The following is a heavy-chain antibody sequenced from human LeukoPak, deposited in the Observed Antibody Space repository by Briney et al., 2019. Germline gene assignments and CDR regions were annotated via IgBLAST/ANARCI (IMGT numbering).Heavy chain of an antibody. CDR3: AREGDSRWGELSP. V-gene: IGHV3-33*01. Sequence: GGSLRLSCAASGFTFSTYAIQWVRQAPGKGVEWVAVIWYDGSEQYYADSVKGRFFISRDNSKSTSDLQMNSLRAEDTAVYYCAREGDSRWGELSPWGQGTLVTVSA. D-gene: IGHD3-16*02. J-gene: IGHJ1*01. CDR2: IWYDGSEQ. CDR1: GFTFSTYA.